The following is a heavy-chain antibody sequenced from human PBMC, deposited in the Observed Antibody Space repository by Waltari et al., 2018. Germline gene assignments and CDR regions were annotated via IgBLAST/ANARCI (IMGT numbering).Heavy chain of an antibody. CDR3: FGDYYG. CDR2: INPKTGDQ. Sequence: QVQLLQSGAELKKPGASLTVSCKASGYSFRDRYLHWVRQAPGQGFEWMGWINPKTGDQNSEQKFQGRLTMTRDRSMNTANMDLSGLTSDDTAVYYCFGDYYGWGQGTLVTVSS. J-gene: IGHJ4*02. CDR1: GYSFRDRY. V-gene: IGHV1-2*02. D-gene: IGHD4-17*01.